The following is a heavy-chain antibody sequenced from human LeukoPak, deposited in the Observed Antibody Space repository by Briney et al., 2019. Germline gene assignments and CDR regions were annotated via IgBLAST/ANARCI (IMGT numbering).Heavy chain of an antibody. D-gene: IGHD1-26*01. Sequence: QPGGSLRLSCAASRFTFSSYWIHWVRQAPGKGLVWVSRINSDGSSTSYADSVKGRFTISRDNAKNTLYLQMNSLRAEDTAVYYCARAGGATGAFDIWGQGTTVTVSS. CDR1: RFTFSSYW. CDR2: INSDGSST. J-gene: IGHJ3*02. V-gene: IGHV3-74*01. CDR3: ARAGGATGAFDI.